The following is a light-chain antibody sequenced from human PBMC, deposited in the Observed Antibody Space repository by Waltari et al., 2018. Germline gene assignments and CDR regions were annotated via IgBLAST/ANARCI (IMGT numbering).Light chain of an antibody. V-gene: IGKV1-39*01. CDR3: QQSYTTAYT. J-gene: IGKJ2*01. Sequence: IQMTQSPSSLSASVGDRVTITCRASQSISTSLNWYQQIPGKAPKLLIYVASTLQSEVPSRFSGSGSGTDFSLTISSLQPEDFATYYCQQSYTTAYTFGQATELEIK. CDR2: VAS. CDR1: QSISTS.